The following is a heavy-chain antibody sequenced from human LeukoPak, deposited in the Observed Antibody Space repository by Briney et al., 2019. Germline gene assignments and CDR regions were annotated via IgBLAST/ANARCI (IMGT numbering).Heavy chain of an antibody. D-gene: IGHD5-18*01. CDR3: ARERGYGYPY. Sequence: SETLSLTCTVSGGSISSYYWSWIRQPPGRGLEWIGYIYYSGSTNYNPSLKSRVTISVDTSKNQFSLKLSSVTAADTAVYYCARERGYGYPYWGQGTLVTVSS. J-gene: IGHJ4*02. V-gene: IGHV4-59*12. CDR2: IYYSGST. CDR1: GGSISSYY.